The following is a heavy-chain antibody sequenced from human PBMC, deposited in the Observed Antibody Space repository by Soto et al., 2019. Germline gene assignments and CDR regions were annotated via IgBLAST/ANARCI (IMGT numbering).Heavy chain of an antibody. CDR3: AKSQEIGTHFFDS. Sequence: GSLRFSCEASGFTFSGFDMHWVRQPTGKGLEWVSSIGTAGDTYYAVSVKGRFTISRDNAKNSLSLQMNSLRAGDMAVYFCAKSQEIGTHFFDSWGQGTQVTVSS. CDR1: GFTFSGFD. V-gene: IGHV3-13*01. J-gene: IGHJ4*02. CDR2: IGTAGDT. D-gene: IGHD6-13*01.